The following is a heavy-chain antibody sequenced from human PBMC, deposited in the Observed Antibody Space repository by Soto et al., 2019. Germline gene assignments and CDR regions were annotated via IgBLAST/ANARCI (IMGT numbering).Heavy chain of an antibody. Sequence: ASVKVSCKASGYTFTSYDINWVRQATGQGLEWMGWMNPNSGNTGYAQKFQGRVTMTRNTSISTAYMELSSLRSEDTAVYYCARGGARTIFGVVIIPDNWFDPWGQGTQVTVSS. D-gene: IGHD3-3*01. J-gene: IGHJ5*02. V-gene: IGHV1-8*01. CDR2: MNPNSGNT. CDR3: ARGGARTIFGVVIIPDNWFDP. CDR1: GYTFTSYD.